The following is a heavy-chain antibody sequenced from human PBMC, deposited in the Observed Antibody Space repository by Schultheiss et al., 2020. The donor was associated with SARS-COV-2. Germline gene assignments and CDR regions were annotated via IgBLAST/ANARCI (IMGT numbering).Heavy chain of an antibody. CDR1: GFTFSSYA. D-gene: IGHD6-13*01. CDR3: AKSKGSSGLFDY. CDR2: ISYDGSNK. V-gene: IGHV3-30*07. Sequence: GGSLRLSCAASGFTFSSYAMHWVRQAPGKGLEWVAVISYDGSNKYYADSVKGRFTISRDNSKNTLYLQMNSLRAEDTAVYYCAKSKGSSGLFDYWGQGTLVTVSS. J-gene: IGHJ4*02.